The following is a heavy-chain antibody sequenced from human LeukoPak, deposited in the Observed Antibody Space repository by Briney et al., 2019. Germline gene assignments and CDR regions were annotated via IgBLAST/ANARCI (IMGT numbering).Heavy chain of an antibody. CDR3: AKGGNYYDSSGYYYRGYFQH. J-gene: IGHJ1*01. Sequence: GGSLRLSCAASGFTFSIYGMHWVRQAPGKVLEWVAFIRYDGSNKYYADSVKGRFTISRDNSKNTLYLQMNSLRAEDTAVYYCAKGGNYYDSSGYYYRGYFQHWGQGTLVTVSS. D-gene: IGHD3-22*01. CDR1: GFTFSIYG. CDR2: IRYDGSNK. V-gene: IGHV3-30*02.